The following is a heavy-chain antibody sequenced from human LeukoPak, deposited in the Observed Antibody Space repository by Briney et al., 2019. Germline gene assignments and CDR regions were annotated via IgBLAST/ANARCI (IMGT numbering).Heavy chain of an antibody. CDR1: GGSFSGYY. J-gene: IGHJ4*02. CDR2: INHSGST. D-gene: IGHD3-10*01. Sequence: SETLSLTCAVYGGSFSGYYWSWIRQPPGKGLGWIGEINHSGSTNYNPSLKSRVTISVDTSKNQFSLRLTSVTVTDTAVYYCARSDYGSGTHYDSWGQGTLVTVS. CDR3: ARSDYGSGTHYDS. V-gene: IGHV4-34*01.